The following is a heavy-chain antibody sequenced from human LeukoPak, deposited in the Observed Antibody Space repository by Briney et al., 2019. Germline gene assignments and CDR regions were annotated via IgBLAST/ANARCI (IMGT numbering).Heavy chain of an antibody. J-gene: IGHJ4*02. CDR2: INHSGST. D-gene: IGHD3-3*01. CDR3: ARDRAGVVDY. CDR1: GGSFSGYY. V-gene: IGHV4-34*01. Sequence: PSETLSLTCAVYGGSFSGYYWSWIRQPPGKGLEWIGEINHSGSTNYNPSLKSRVTISVDTSKNQFSLKLSSVTAADTAVYYCARDRAGVVDYWGQGTLVTVSS.